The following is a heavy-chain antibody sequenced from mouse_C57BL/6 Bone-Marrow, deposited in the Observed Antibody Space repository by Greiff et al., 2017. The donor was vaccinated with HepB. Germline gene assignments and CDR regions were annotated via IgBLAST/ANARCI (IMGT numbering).Heavy chain of an antibody. CDR1: GYTFTSYW. Sequence: VQLQQPGAELVRPGTSVKLSCKASGYTFTSYWMHWVKQRPGQGLEWIGVIDPSDSYTNYNQKFKGKATLTVDTSSSTAYMQLSSLTSEDSAVYYCARLDLIYYDYDGGYAMDYWGQGTSVTVSS. D-gene: IGHD2-4*01. CDR3: ARLDLIYYDYDGGYAMDY. V-gene: IGHV1-59*01. CDR2: IDPSDSYT. J-gene: IGHJ4*01.